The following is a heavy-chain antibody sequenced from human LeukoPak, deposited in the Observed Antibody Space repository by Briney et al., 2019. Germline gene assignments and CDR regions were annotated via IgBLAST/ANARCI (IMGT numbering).Heavy chain of an antibody. CDR3: ASGHDWVEYYFDY. D-gene: IGHD3-9*01. Sequence: GGSLRLSCAASGFTFSNSWMHWVRQAPGKGPVWVARIKGDGSTTYYADSVKGRFTISRDNSKNTLYLQMNSLGAEDTAVYYCASGHDWVEYYFDYWGQGTLVTVSS. CDR2: IKGDGSTT. V-gene: IGHV3-74*01. J-gene: IGHJ4*02. CDR1: GFTFSNSW.